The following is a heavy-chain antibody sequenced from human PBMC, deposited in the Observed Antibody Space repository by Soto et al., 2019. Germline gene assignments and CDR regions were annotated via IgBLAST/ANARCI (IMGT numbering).Heavy chain of an antibody. CDR3: AAVRYDGWSGYPPYCDY. D-gene: IGHD3-3*01. Sequence: SVKVSCKASGFTFTSSAVQWVRQARGQRLEWIGWIVVGSGNTNYAQKFQERVTITRDMSTSTAYMELSSLRSEDTAVYYCAAVRYDGWSGYPPYCDYWGQGTLVTVSS. J-gene: IGHJ4*02. CDR1: GFTFTSSA. CDR2: IVVGSGNT. V-gene: IGHV1-58*01.